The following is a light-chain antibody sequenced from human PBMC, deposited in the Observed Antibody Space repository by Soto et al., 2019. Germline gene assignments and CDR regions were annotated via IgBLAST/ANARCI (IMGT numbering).Light chain of an antibody. CDR1: SSDVGGYNY. Sequence: QSVLTQPRSVSGSPGQSVTISCTGTSSDVGGYNYVSWYQQHPGEAPKLMIYDVSKRPSGVPDRFSGSKSGNTASLTISGLQAEDEADYYCCSYAGIYSYVYGNGTKLTV. J-gene: IGLJ1*01. CDR2: DVS. CDR3: CSYAGIYSYV. V-gene: IGLV2-11*01.